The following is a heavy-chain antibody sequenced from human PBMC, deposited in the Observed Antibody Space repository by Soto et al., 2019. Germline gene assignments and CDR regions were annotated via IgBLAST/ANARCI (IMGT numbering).Heavy chain of an antibody. J-gene: IGHJ4*02. D-gene: IGHD3-10*01. CDR2: IYYSGST. CDR3: ARDGDYFGSGSPPLLSK. CDR1: GGSITSGGYC. V-gene: IGHV4-31*03. Sequence: QVQLQESGPGLVKPSQTLSLTCTVSGGSITSGGYCWTWIRQHPVKGLEWMGHIYYSGSTSYNPSLKRRVTISIDTSKNQFSLKPTSVTAADTAVYYCARDGDYFGSGSPPLLSKWGQGTLVTVSS.